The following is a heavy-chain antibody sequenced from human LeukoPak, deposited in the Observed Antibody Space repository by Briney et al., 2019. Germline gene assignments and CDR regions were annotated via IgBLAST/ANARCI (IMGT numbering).Heavy chain of an antibody. J-gene: IGHJ4*02. D-gene: IGHD3-22*01. Sequence: SETLSLTCTVSGGSISSSSYYWGWIRQPPGKGLEWIGSIYYSGSTYYNPSFKSRVTISVDTSKNQFSLKLSSVTAADTAVYYCARQVRDSSPGLYFDYWGQGTLVTVSS. V-gene: IGHV4-39*01. CDR2: IYYSGST. CDR1: GGSISSSSYY. CDR3: ARQVRDSSPGLYFDY.